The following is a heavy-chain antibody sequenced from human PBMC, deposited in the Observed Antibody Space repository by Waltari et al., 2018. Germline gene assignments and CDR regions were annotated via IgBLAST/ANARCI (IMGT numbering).Heavy chain of an antibody. V-gene: IGHV4-30-2*01. CDR3: ARGRYCSGGSCYPGYFDY. CDR2: LYQRGST. CDR1: GGSISSGGYS. D-gene: IGHD2-15*01. J-gene: IGHJ4*02. Sequence: QLQLQESGSGLVKPSQTLSLTCAVSGGSISSGGYSWSWIRQPPGKGLEWIGYLYQRGSTDYNPALKIRVTISVDRSKNQFSLKLSSVTAADTAVYYCARGRYCSGGSCYPGYFDYWGQGTLVTVSS.